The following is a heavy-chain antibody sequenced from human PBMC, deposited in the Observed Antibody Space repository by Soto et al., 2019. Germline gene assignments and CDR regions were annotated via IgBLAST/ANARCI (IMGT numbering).Heavy chain of an antibody. J-gene: IGHJ4*02. CDR3: AKVWPPGIAVAGHFDY. CDR2: ISGSGGST. Sequence: PGGSLRLSCAASGFTFSSYAMSWVRQAPGKGLEWVSAISGSGGSTYYADSVKGRFTISRDNSKNTLYLQMNSLRAEDTAVYYCAKVWPPGIAVAGHFDYWGQGTLVTVSS. CDR1: GFTFSSYA. V-gene: IGHV3-23*01. D-gene: IGHD6-19*01.